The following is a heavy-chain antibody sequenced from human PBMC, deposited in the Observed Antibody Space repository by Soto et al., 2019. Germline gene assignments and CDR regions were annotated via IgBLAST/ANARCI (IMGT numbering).Heavy chain of an antibody. CDR2: ISYDGSNK. Sequence: GGSLRLSCAASGFTFSSYAMHWVRQAPGKGLEWVAVISYDGSNKYYADSVKSRFTISRDNSKNTLYLQMNSLRAEDTAVYYCAKSGSYSSGWYPSDYYYYGMDVWGQGTTVTVSS. CDR1: GFTFSSYA. J-gene: IGHJ6*02. CDR3: AKSGSYSSGWYPSDYYYYGMDV. V-gene: IGHV3-30-3*02. D-gene: IGHD6-19*01.